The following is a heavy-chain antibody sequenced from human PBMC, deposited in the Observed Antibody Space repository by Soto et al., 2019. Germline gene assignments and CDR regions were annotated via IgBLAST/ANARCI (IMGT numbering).Heavy chain of an antibody. CDR2: ISAYNGNT. Sequence: QVQLVQSGAEVKKPGASVKVSCKASGYTFTSYGISWVRQAPGQGLEWMGWISAYNGNTNYAQRHQVRVTMTTDTSTSTAYMELRSLISDDTAVYYCASFPSTTTYAFDIWGQGTMVTVSS. CDR3: ASFPSTTTYAFDI. D-gene: IGHD1-26*01. J-gene: IGHJ3*02. V-gene: IGHV1-18*01. CDR1: GYTFTSYG.